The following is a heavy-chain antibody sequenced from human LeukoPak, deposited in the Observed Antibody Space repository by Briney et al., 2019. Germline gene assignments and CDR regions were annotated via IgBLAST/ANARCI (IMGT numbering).Heavy chain of an antibody. CDR3: ARLLRYQLLSEERDY. J-gene: IGHJ4*02. Sequence: GGSLRLSCEASGFTFSNYAMSWVRRAPGKGLEWVSGICGHGISIYYADSVKGRFTISRDNAKNSLYLQMNSLRAEDTAVYYCARLLRYQLLSEERDYWGQGTLVTVSS. D-gene: IGHD2-2*01. V-gene: IGHV3-21*01. CDR2: ICGHGISI. CDR1: GFTFSNYA.